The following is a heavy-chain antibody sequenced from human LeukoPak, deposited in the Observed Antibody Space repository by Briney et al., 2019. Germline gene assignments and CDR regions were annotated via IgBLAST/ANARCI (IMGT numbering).Heavy chain of an antibody. D-gene: IGHD6-6*01. CDR1: GGSISSYF. CDR3: AREYSSSSGKNAFDI. CDR2: IYASGST. V-gene: IGHV4-4*07. Sequence: SETLSLTCTVSGGSISSYFWSWIRQPAGKGVVWIGRIYASGSTNYNPSLKSRVTMSVDTSKNQFSLKLTSVTAADTAVYYCAREYSSSSGKNAFDIWGQGTMVTVSS. J-gene: IGHJ3*02.